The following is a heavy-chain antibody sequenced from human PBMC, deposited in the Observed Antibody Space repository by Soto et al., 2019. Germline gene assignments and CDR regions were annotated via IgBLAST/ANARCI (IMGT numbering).Heavy chain of an antibody. CDR1: GYTFTMYG. J-gene: IGHJ4*02. CDR2: ISAYNGNT. V-gene: IGHV1-18*04. CDR3: ASVRFLEWLLYDY. Sequence: ASVKVSGKASGYTFTMYGISGVGQSPGQGLEWMGCISAYNGNTNYAQKLQGRVTMTTDTSTSTAYMELRSLRSDDTAVYYCASVRFLEWLLYDYWGQGTLVTVSS. D-gene: IGHD3-3*01.